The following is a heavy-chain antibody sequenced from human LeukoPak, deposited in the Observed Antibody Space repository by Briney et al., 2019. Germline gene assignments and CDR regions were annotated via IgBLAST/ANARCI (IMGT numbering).Heavy chain of an antibody. CDR3: ARAEDPTRAFDI. CDR1: GGSISSGDYY. Sequence: PSQTLSLTCTVSGGSISSGDYYWSWIRQHPGKGLEWIGYIYYSGSTYYNPSLKSRVTISVDTSKNQFSLKLSSVTAADTAVYYCARAEDPTRAFDIWGHGTMVTVSS. V-gene: IGHV4-31*03. J-gene: IGHJ3*02. CDR2: IYYSGST.